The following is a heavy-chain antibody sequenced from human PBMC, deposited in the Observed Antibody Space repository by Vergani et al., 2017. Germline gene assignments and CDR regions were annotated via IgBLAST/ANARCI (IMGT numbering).Heavy chain of an antibody. CDR2: IRYDGTKR. J-gene: IGHJ3*01. CDR1: GFTFRIYG. Sequence: QVQLVESGGGVVQPGGSLRLSCIASGFTFRIYGMHWVRQAPGKGLEWVAFIRYDGTKRFYGDSVKGRFTISRDNSQTTVFLQMNRLRPEDTAVYFCTKGSVYYHDSAGHNYDPYTGFDLWGQGTLVTVSS. D-gene: IGHD3-22*01. V-gene: IGHV3-30*02. CDR3: TKGSVYYHDSAGHNYDPYTGFDL.